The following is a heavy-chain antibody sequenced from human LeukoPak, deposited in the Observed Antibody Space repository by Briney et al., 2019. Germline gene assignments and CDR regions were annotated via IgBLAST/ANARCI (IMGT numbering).Heavy chain of an antibody. CDR1: GGSISSYY. CDR3: ARGLTLIPYYFDY. J-gene: IGHJ4*02. CDR2: IYYSGST. V-gene: IGHV4-59*01. Sequence: SETLSLACTVSGGSISSYYWSWIWQPPGKGLQWIGYIYYSGSTNYNPSLKSRVTISVDTSKNQFSLKLSSVTATDTAVYYCARGLTLIPYYFDYWGQGTLVTVSS. D-gene: IGHD2-8*01.